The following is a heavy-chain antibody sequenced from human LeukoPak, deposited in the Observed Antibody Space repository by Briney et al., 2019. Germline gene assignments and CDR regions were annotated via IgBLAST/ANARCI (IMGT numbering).Heavy chain of an antibody. Sequence: ASVKVSCKASGYTFTRYDINWVRQATGQGLEWMGWINPNSGGTNYAQKFQGRVTMTRDTSISTAYMELSRLRSDDTAVYYCARAPPLRWSKFGFDYWGQGTLVTVSS. D-gene: IGHD4-23*01. CDR1: GYTFTRYD. CDR3: ARAPPLRWSKFGFDY. CDR2: INPNSGGT. V-gene: IGHV1-2*02. J-gene: IGHJ4*02.